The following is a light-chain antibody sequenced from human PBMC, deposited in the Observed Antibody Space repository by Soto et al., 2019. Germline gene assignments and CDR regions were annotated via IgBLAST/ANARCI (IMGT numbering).Light chain of an antibody. CDR1: QSVSSSY. V-gene: IGKV3-20*01. J-gene: IGKJ1*01. CDR3: QQYGSSPRT. CDR2: GAS. Sequence: ESVLPQSPDTLSLSPGERATLSCRASQSVSSSYLAWYQQKPGQAPRLLIYGASSRATGIPDRFSGSGSGTDFTLTVSRLEPEDFAVYYCQQYGSSPRTFGQGTKVDNK.